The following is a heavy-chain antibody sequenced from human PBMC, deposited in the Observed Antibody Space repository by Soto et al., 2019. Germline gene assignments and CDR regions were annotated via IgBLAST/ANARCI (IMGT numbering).Heavy chain of an antibody. Sequence: GGSLRLSCAASGFTFSSYGMHWVRQAPGKGLEWVAVISYDGSNKYYADSVKGRFTISRDNSKNTLYLQMNSLRAEDTAVYYCAKDAYDYSNYVGSSGMDVWGQGTTVTVSS. CDR3: AKDAYDYSNYVGSSGMDV. J-gene: IGHJ6*02. CDR2: ISYDGSNK. CDR1: GFTFSSYG. V-gene: IGHV3-30*18. D-gene: IGHD4-4*01.